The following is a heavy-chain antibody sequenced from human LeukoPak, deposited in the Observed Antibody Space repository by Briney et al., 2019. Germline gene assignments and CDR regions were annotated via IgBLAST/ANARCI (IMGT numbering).Heavy chain of an antibody. D-gene: IGHD2-2*01. CDR2: IYYSGST. V-gene: IGHV4-59*01. CDR1: GGSISSYS. J-gene: IGHJ6*02. Sequence: SETLSLTCTVSGGSISSYSWSWIRQPPGKGLEWIGYIYYSGSTNYNPSLKSRVTISVDTSKNQFSLKLSSVTAADTAVYYCARSTQYCSSTSCYSRRPYYYGMDVWGQGTTVTVSS. CDR3: ARSTQYCSSTSCYSRRPYYYGMDV.